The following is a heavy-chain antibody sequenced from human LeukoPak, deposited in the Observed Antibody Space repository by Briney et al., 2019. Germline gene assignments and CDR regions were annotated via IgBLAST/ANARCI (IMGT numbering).Heavy chain of an antibody. J-gene: IGHJ6*02. CDR2: MSGSGGSR. CDR3: AKADDYYDSSGSIYYGMDV. CDR1: GFTFSSYA. D-gene: IGHD3-22*01. V-gene: IGHV3-23*01. Sequence: PGGSLRLSCAASGFTFSSYAMSWVRQAPGKGLEWVSVMSGSGGSRYYADSVKGRFTISRDNSKNTLYLQMNSLRAEDTAVYYCAKADDYYDSSGSIYYGMDVWGQGTTVTVSS.